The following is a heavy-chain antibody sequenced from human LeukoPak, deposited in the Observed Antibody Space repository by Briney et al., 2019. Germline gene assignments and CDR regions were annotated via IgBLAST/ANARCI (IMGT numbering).Heavy chain of an antibody. V-gene: IGHV1-69*05. CDR2: IIPIFGTA. D-gene: IGHD6-6*01. Sequence: GASVKVSCKASGGTFSSYAISWVRQAPGQGLEWMGGIIPIFGTANYAQKFQGRVTITTDESTSTAYMELSSLRSEDTAVYYCARESSIAARTVGGWGGLFDYWGQGTLVTVSS. CDR1: GGTFSSYA. CDR3: ARESSIAARTVGGWGGLFDY. J-gene: IGHJ4*02.